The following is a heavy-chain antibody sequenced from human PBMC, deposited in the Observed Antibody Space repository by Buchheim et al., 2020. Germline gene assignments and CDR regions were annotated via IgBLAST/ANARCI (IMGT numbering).Heavy chain of an antibody. Sequence: QVQLVQSGAEVKKPGASVKVSCKASGYTFTGYYMHWVRQAPGQGLEWMGWINPNSGGTNYAQKFQGWVTMTRDTSINTAYMELSRLRSDDTAVYYCARDRRDCTTTSCHYFDYWGQGTL. D-gene: IGHD2-2*01. CDR1: GYTFTGYY. J-gene: IGHJ4*02. CDR2: INPNSGGT. V-gene: IGHV1-2*04. CDR3: ARDRRDCTTTSCHYFDY.